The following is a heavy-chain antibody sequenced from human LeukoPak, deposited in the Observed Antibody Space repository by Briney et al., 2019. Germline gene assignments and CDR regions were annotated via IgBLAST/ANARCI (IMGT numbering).Heavy chain of an antibody. Sequence: GESLKISCKGSGYSFTSYWIGWVRQMPGKGLEWMGLNYPSDSNTRYSPSFQGQVTISVDKSISTAYLQWSSLKASDTAMYYCARRRAVAGIYWFDPWGQGTLVTVSS. CDR3: ARRRAVAGIYWFDP. CDR1: GYSFTSYW. CDR2: NYPSDSNT. V-gene: IGHV5-51*01. D-gene: IGHD6-19*01. J-gene: IGHJ5*02.